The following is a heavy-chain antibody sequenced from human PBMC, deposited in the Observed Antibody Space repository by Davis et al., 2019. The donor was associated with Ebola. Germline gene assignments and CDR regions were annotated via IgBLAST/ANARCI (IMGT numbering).Heavy chain of an antibody. V-gene: IGHV3-15*04. Sequence: PGGSLRLSCAASGFTFINTRMNWVRQAPGKGLEWVGRIGIEAENKTTDSAASLKGRFILSRDDSKSTLYLHMSSLKAEDTAVYYCTTDLVWSGHHDYWGQGTLVTVSA. CDR1: GFTFINTR. CDR3: TTDLVWSGHHDY. CDR2: IGIEAENKTT. D-gene: IGHD3-3*01. J-gene: IGHJ4*02.